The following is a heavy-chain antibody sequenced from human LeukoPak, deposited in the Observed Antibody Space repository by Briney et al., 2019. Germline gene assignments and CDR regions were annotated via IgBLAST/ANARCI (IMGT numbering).Heavy chain of an antibody. J-gene: IGHJ3*02. CDR3: ARDKSRSHDSSGYYYLDAFDI. CDR2: IYYSGST. CDR1: GGSISSGDYY. Sequence: SETLSLTCTVSGGSISSGDYYWSWIRQPPGKGLEWIGYIYYSGSTYYNPSLKSRVTISVDTSKNQFSLKLSSVTAADTAVYYCARDKSRSHDSSGYYYLDAFDIWGQGTMVTVSS. V-gene: IGHV4-30-4*01. D-gene: IGHD3-22*01.